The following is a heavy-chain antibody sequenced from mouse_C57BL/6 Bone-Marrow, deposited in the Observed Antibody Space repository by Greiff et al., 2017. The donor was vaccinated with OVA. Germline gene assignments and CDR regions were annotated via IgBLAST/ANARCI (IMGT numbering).Heavy chain of an antibody. J-gene: IGHJ3*01. Sequence: DVQLQESGTVLARPGASVKMSCKTSGYTFTSYWMHWVKQRPGQGLEWIGAIYPGNSDTSYNQKFKGKAKLTAVTSASTAYMERSSLTNEDSAVYYCTKDDYDWVGFAYWGQGTLVTVSA. V-gene: IGHV1-5*01. D-gene: IGHD2-4*01. CDR2: IYPGNSDT. CDR3: TKDDYDWVGFAY. CDR1: GYTFTSYW.